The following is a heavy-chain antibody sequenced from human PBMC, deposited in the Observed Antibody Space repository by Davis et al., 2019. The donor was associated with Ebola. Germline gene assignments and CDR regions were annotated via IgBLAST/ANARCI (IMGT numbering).Heavy chain of an antibody. CDR2: IYSGST. J-gene: IGHJ5*02. D-gene: IGHD2-2*01. CDR1: GASVSGHY. V-gene: IGHV4-59*08. CDR3: ARHCSSASCYVGAFDP. Sequence: PGGSLRLSCTVSGASVSGHYWNWFRQPPGKGLEWIGYIYSGSTNYNPSLKSRVTISVDTSKNQFSLKLTSVTAADTAVYYCARHCSSASCYVGAFDPWGQGTLVTVSS.